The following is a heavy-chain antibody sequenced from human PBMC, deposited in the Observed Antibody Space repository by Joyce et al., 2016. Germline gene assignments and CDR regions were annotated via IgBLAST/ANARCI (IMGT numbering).Heavy chain of an antibody. D-gene: IGHD3-22*01. V-gene: IGHV1-58*01. Sequence: QMQLVQSGPEVKKPGTSVKAACKTSGFTFTSSAVQWVRQARGQRLGWIGWIVVGSGNTNYAQKFQERVTITRDMSTSTAYMELSSLRSEDTAVYYCAATPYYDSSGYLPRYWGQGTLVTVSS. J-gene: IGHJ4*02. CDR2: IVVGSGNT. CDR1: GFTFTSSA. CDR3: AATPYYDSSGYLPRY.